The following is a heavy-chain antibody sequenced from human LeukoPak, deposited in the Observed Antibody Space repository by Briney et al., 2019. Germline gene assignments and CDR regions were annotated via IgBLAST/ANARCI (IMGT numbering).Heavy chain of an antibody. Sequence: SETLSLTCAVYGGSFSGYYWSWIRQHPGKGLEWIGEINHSGSTNYNPSLKSRVTISVDTSKNQFSLKLSSVTAADTAVYYCARGRYSSSWYFARFDYWGQGTLVTVSS. CDR2: INHSGST. J-gene: IGHJ4*02. D-gene: IGHD6-13*01. CDR3: ARGRYSSSWYFARFDY. CDR1: GGSFSGYY. V-gene: IGHV4-34*01.